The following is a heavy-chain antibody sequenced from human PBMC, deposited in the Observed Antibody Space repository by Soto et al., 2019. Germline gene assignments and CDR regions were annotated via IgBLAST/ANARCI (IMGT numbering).Heavy chain of an antibody. V-gene: IGHV3-23*01. D-gene: IGHD3-22*01. CDR2: ISGSGGST. CDR3: AALNYYDSSGYYSGADY. Sequence: GGSLRLSCAASGFTFSSYAMSWVRQAPGKGLEWVSAISGSGGSTYYADSVKGRFTISRDNSKNTLYLQMNSLRAGDTAVYYCAALNYYDSSGYYSGADYWGQGTLVTVSS. CDR1: GFTFSSYA. J-gene: IGHJ4*02.